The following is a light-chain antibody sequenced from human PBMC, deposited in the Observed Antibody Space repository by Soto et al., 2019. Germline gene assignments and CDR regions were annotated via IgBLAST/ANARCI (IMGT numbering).Light chain of an antibody. J-gene: IGKJ1*01. CDR1: EGIRNN. V-gene: IGKV1-17*01. CDR2: LAS. CDR3: LQHNGYPWT. Sequence: DIQMTQSPSSLSASIVDRVTITCRASEGIRNNLGWYQQEPGKAPKHLISLASSLQSGVPSRFSGSGSGTEFTLTISSLQPEDFATYYWLQHNGYPWTFGQGTKVDIK.